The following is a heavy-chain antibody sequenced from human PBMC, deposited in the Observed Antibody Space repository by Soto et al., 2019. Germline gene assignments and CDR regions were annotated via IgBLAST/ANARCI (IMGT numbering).Heavy chain of an antibody. CDR1: GFTFGDYG. CDR3: AKGSYLFDY. CDR2: ISWKTEII. D-gene: IGHD3-10*01. Sequence: EVQLVESGGGLVQPDRSLRLSCAASGFTFGDYGMHWVRQTPGKGLEWVSGISWKTEIIGYADSVKGRFTISRDNAKKSLHLQMNNLREDDTALYYCAKGSYLFDYWGQGTLVTVSS. J-gene: IGHJ4*02. V-gene: IGHV3-9*01.